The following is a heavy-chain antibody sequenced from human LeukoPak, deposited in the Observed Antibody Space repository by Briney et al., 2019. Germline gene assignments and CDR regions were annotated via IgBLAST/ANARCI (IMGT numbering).Heavy chain of an antibody. V-gene: IGHV3-7*04. CDR2: IKQDGSEK. CDR3: VGHSDY. J-gene: IGHJ4*02. CDR1: GFTFSGSA. Sequence: GGSLRLSCAASGFTFSGSAMHWVRQASGKGLEWVANIKQDGSEKYYVDSVKGRFTISRDNARNSLYLQMNSLRAEDTAVYYCVGHSDYWGQGTLVTVSS.